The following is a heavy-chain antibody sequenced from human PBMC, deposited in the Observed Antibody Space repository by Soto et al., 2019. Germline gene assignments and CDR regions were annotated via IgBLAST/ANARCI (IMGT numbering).Heavy chain of an antibody. CDR1: GFTFSSYA. Sequence: EVQLSQSGGGLVQPGGSLRLACATSGFTFSSYAMSWVRPAPGKGLEWVSGSDSGGPTYYTDSVKGRFTISRDNSKNTLNLRINKLRAEETEVYYCAKCGGLGAPRGGGSCLCTVDYRVQRIRATACS. J-gene: IGHJ4*02. CDR3: AKCGGLGAPRGGGSCLCTVDY. CDR2: SDSGGPT. D-gene: IGHD3-16*01. V-gene: IGHV3-23*01.